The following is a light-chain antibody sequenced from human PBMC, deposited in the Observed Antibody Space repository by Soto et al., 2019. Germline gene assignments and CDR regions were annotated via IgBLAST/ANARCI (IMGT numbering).Light chain of an antibody. CDR2: EVS. Sequence: QSALTQPPSVSGSPGQSVTISCTGTSSDVGGYNLVSWYQQHPGKAPKLMIYEVSERPSGVSDRFSGSKSGNTASLTISGLQTEDEADYYCCSSAGGSSYVFGRGTKLTVL. CDR1: SSDVGGYNL. CDR3: CSSAGGSSYV. V-gene: IGLV2-23*02. J-gene: IGLJ1*01.